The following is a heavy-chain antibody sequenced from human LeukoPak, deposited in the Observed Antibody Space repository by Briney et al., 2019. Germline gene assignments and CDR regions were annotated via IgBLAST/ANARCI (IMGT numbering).Heavy chain of an antibody. D-gene: IGHD3-3*01. CDR1: GGSIRSSSYY. Sequence: PSETLSLTCTVSGGSIRSSSYYWGWIRQSPGKGLEWIGSIYYSGSTYYNPSLKSRVTISVDTSKNQFSLKLSSVTAADTAVYYCARHYWFLELQPSPLFDPWGQGTLVTVSS. CDR2: IYYSGST. V-gene: IGHV4-39*01. J-gene: IGHJ5*02. CDR3: ARHYWFLELQPSPLFDP.